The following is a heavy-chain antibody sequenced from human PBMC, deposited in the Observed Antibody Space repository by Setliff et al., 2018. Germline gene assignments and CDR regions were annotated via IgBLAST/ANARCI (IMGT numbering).Heavy chain of an antibody. CDR3: TRRSANSGAD. D-gene: IGHD6-19*01. CDR2: IRDKYNSYAI. CDR1: GFTFDDYA. Sequence: PGGSLRLSCAASGFTFDDYAMHWVRQAPGKGLEWVGRIRDKYNSYAIAYAASVEGRFTISRDDSKNMAYLQMNSLRTEDTAVYYCTRRSANSGADWGQGTLVTVSS. V-gene: IGHV3-73*01. J-gene: IGHJ4*02.